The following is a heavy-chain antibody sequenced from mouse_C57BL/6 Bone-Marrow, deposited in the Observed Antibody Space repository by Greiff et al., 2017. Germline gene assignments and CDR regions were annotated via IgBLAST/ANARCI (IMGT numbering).Heavy chain of an antibody. CDR1: GFNIKDDY. V-gene: IGHV14-4*01. J-gene: IGHJ4*01. CDR2: IDPENGDT. Sequence: EVQLQQSGAELVRPGASVKLSCTASGFNIKDDYMHWVKQRPEQGLEWIGWIDPENGDTEYASKFQGKATITADTSSNTAYLQLSILTSEDTAVYYCTTVFITTVVATGAMDYWGQGTSVTVSS. CDR3: TTVFITTVVATGAMDY. D-gene: IGHD1-1*01.